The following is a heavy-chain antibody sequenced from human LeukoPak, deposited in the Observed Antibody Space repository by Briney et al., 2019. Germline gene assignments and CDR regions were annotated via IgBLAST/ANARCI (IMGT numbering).Heavy chain of an antibody. D-gene: IGHD6-13*01. J-gene: IGHJ3*02. Sequence: SETLSLTCTVSGGSFSSGSYYWSWIRQPPGKGLEWIGYIYYSGSTNYNPSLKSRVTISVDTSKNQFSLKLSSVTAANTAVYYCARDLRAAGWDAFDIWGQGTMVTVSS. CDR3: ARDLRAAGWDAFDI. V-gene: IGHV4-61*01. CDR1: GGSFSSGSYY. CDR2: IYYSGST.